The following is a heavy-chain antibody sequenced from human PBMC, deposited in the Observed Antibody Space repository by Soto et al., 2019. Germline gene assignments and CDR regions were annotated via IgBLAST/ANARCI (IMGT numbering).Heavy chain of an antibody. D-gene: IGHD2-8*02. CDR2: IYPGDSDT. CDR1: GYAFSSYW. CDR3: ARGYCTATICDPWFDP. J-gene: IGHJ5*02. V-gene: IGHV5-51*01. Sequence: SLKISCHGSGYAFSSYWIAWVLQMPGKGLEWMGIIYPGDSDTRYSPSFQGQVTISVDKSITTAYLQWSSLKASDTAMYYCARGYCTATICDPWFDPWGQGTLVTVSS.